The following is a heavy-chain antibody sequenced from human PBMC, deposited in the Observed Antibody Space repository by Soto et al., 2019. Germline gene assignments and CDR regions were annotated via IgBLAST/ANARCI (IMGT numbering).Heavy chain of an antibody. CDR2: MFYGVST. CDR1: GSSINSSGNY. V-gene: IGHV4-39*01. J-gene: IGHJ4*02. Sequence: SYTLSLTCTVSGSSINSSGNYWCWIRQPPGKGLEWIGSMFYGVSTYYNPSLKSRVNVSVDTSKDQFSLNLRSVTAADTAVYYCARLPSRHLVDYWGQGTLVTV. CDR3: ARLPSRHLVDY. D-gene: IGHD3-3*02.